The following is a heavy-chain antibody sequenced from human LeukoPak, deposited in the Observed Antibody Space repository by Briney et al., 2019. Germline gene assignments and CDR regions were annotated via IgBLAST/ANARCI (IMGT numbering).Heavy chain of an antibody. V-gene: IGHV3-13*04. CDR1: GFTFSSPD. CDR3: AREGRSGNAYDRYFDL. Sequence: EGSLRLTCAASGFTFSSPDMHWVLQATGKGLEWVSAIGTGGDTYYPGSVKGRFTISRENAKNSLYLQMNSLRAGDTAIYYCAREGRSGNAYDRYFDLWRRDTLVTVSS. CDR2: IGTGGDT. J-gene: IGHJ2*01. D-gene: IGHD6-25*01.